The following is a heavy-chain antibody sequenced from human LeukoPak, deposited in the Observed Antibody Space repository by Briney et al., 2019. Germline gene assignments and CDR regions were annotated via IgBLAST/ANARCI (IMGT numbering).Heavy chain of an antibody. V-gene: IGHV4-34*01. Sequence: SETLSLTCAVYGGSFSGYYWSWIRQPPGKGLEWIGEINHSGSTNYNPSLKSRVTISVDTSKNQFSLKLSSVTAADTAVYYCARGVDYDYYYMDVWGKGTTVTVSS. J-gene: IGHJ6*03. CDR2: INHSGST. CDR1: GGSFSGYY. CDR3: ARGVDYDYYYMDV.